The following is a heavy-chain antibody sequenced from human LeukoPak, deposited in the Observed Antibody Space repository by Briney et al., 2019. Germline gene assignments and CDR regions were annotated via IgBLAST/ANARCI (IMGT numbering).Heavy chain of an antibody. CDR1: GGSISSSSYY. CDR3: ARHRRDRWDIRPNNWFDP. V-gene: IGHV4-39*01. Sequence: SETLSLTCTVSGGSISSSSYYWGWIRQPPGKGLEWIGSIYYSGSTYYNPSLKNRVTISVDTSKNQFSLKLSSVTAADTAVYYCARHRRDRWDIRPNNWFDPWGQGTLVTVSS. D-gene: IGHD1-26*01. J-gene: IGHJ5*02. CDR2: IYYSGST.